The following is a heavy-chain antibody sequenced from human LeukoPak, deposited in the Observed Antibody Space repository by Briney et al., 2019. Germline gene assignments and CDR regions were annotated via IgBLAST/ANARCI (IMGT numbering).Heavy chain of an antibody. CDR1: GLTFSAYA. Sequence: PGGSLRLSCATSGLTFSAYAMKWVRQAPNKALEWVSGIGESGGNTYYADSVKGRFTISRDNSKNTLYLQMNSLRAEDTAVYYCVPTSCYACDYWGQGTLVTVS. CDR3: VPTSCYACDY. V-gene: IGHV3-23*01. J-gene: IGHJ4*02. CDR2: IGESGGNT. D-gene: IGHD2-2*01.